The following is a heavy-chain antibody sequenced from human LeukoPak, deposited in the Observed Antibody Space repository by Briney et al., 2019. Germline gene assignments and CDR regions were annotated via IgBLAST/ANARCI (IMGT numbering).Heavy chain of an antibody. V-gene: IGHV1-2*06. CDR3: ARGDYDFWSGLNWFDP. CDR2: INPNSGGT. J-gene: IGHJ5*02. CDR1: GYTFTGYY. Sequence: ASVKVSCKASGYTFTGYYMHWVRQAPGQGLEWMGRINPNSGGTNYAQKFQGRVTMTRDTSISTAYMELSRLRSDDTAVYYCARGDYDFWSGLNWFDPWGQGTLVTVSP. D-gene: IGHD3-3*01.